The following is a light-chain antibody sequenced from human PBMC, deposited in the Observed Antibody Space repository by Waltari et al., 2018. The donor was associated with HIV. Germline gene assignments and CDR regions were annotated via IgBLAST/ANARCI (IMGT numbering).Light chain of an antibody. J-gene: IGKJ4*01. V-gene: IGKV1-9*01. CDR3: QQLNSYPLT. Sequence: DIQLTQSPSFLSASVGDRVTLTCRASPGISSYLAWYQQKPGKAPKLLIHAASTLQSGVPSRFSGSGSGTEFTLTISSLQPEDFATYYCQQLNSYPLTFGGGTKVEIK. CDR1: PGISSY. CDR2: AAS.